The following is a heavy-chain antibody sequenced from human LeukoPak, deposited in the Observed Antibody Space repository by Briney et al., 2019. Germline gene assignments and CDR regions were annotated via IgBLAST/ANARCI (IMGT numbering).Heavy chain of an antibody. J-gene: IGHJ6*03. V-gene: IGHV1-2*02. D-gene: IGHD3-3*01. CDR2: INPNSGGT. CDR1: GYTFTGYY. CDR3: ARVADFWSGYTGYYYMDV. Sequence: ASVKVSCKASGYTFTGYYMHWVRQAPGQGLEWMGWINPNSGGTNYAQKFQGRVTMTRDTSISTAYMELRSLRSDDTAVYYCARVADFWSGYTGYYYMDVWGKGTTVTVSS.